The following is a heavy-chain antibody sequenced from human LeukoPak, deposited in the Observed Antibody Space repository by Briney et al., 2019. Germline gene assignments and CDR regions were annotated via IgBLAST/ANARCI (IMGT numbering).Heavy chain of an antibody. CDR2: IYPGDSDT. CDR3: ARQRFGELLSLSWFDP. Sequence: GESLKISCKGSGYSFTSYWIGWVRQMPGKGLEWMGIIYPGDSDTRYSPSFQGQVTISADKSISTAYLQWSSLKASDTAMYYCARQRFGELLSLSWFDPWGQGTLVTVSS. J-gene: IGHJ5*02. D-gene: IGHD3-10*01. V-gene: IGHV5-51*01. CDR1: GYSFTSYW.